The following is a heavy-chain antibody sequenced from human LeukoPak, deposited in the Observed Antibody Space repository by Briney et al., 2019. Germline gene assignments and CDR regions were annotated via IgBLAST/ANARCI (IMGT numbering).Heavy chain of an antibody. CDR1: GNTITNYY. J-gene: IGHJ3*02. CDR3: ARDYYYDRTSAFDI. V-gene: IGHV1-46*01. CDR2: INSSGGIP. D-gene: IGHD3-22*01. Sequence: ASVKVSCKPSGNTITNYYIHWVRQAPGQGLEWMGIINSSGGIPSYAQKFQGRVNMTRDTSTSTAYMELRSLRSDDTAVYYCARDYYYDRTSAFDIWGQGTMVTVSS.